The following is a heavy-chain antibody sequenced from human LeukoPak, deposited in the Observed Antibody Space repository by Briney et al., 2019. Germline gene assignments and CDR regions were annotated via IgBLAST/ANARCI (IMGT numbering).Heavy chain of an antibody. CDR3: ARDPIDYGDYRAFDI. CDR2: INHSGST. D-gene: IGHD4-17*01. CDR1: GGSFSGYY. J-gene: IGHJ3*02. V-gene: IGHV4-34*01. Sequence: SETLSLTCAVYGGSFSGYYWSWIRQPPGQGLQWIGEINHSGSTNYNPSPKSRVTISVDTSKNQFSLKLSSVTAADTAVYYCARDPIDYGDYRAFDIWGQGTMVTVSS.